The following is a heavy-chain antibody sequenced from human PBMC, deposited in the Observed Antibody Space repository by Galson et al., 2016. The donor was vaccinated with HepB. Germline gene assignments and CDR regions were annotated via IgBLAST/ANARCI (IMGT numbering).Heavy chain of an antibody. J-gene: IGHJ4*02. Sequence: TNYNPSLRSRVTISVDTSKNQFSLKVNSVTAADTAVYYCARGDGAPYYFDYWGQGALVTVSS. CDR2: T. V-gene: IGHV4-59*09. D-gene: IGHD4-17*01. CDR3: ARGDGAPYYFDY.